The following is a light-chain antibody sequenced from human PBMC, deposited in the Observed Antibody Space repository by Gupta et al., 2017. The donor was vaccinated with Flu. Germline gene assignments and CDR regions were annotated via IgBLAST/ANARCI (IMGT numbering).Light chain of an antibody. CDR3: CSYTDSSTWV. V-gene: IGLV2-8*01. CDR1: SSDVGHDNY. CDR2: EVT. Sequence: TSSDVGHDNYVSWYQQHPGKPPKLIIFEVTRRPSGVPDRFSGSKSGNTASLTVSGLQAEDEADYFCCSYTDSSTWVFGGGTKLTVL. J-gene: IGLJ3*02.